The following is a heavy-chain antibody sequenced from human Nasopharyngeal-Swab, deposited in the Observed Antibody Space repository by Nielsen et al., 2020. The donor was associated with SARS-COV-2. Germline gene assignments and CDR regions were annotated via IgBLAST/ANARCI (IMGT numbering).Heavy chain of an antibody. D-gene: IGHD3-22*01. CDR1: GFLFTNYA. CDR3: AKRHDLDISGYYSFAY. Sequence: GGSLRLSCVGSGFLFTNYAIHWVRQAPGKGLEWVSLVSPDGSKKYYADSVQGRFTISRDNSKNTVYLQMNNLRPEDTSVYYCAKRHDLDISGYYSFAYWGHGTLVTVSP. J-gene: IGHJ4*01. CDR2: VSPDGSKK. V-gene: IGHV3-30*18.